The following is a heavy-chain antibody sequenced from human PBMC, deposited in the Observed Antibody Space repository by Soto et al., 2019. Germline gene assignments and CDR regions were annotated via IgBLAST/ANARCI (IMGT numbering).Heavy chain of an antibody. Sequence: PSETLSLTCTVSGGSISSYHWSWIRQPPGKGLEWIGYIYYSGSTNYDPSLKSRVTISVDTSKNQFSLKLSSVTAADTAVYYCARAGMSTGFDYWGQGTLVTVSS. V-gene: IGHV4-59*01. J-gene: IGHJ4*02. CDR2: IYYSGST. CDR1: GGSISSYH. D-gene: IGHD6-13*01. CDR3: ARAGMSTGFDY.